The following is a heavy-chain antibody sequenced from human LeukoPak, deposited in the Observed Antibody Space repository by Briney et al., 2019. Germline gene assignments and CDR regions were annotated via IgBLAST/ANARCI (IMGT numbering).Heavy chain of an antibody. CDR3: ARDLYYYGSGSYFDY. D-gene: IGHD3-10*01. CDR2: ISSSGSTI. CDR1: GFTFSSYE. V-gene: IGHV3-48*03. Sequence: PGGSLRLSCAASGFTFSSYEMNWVRQAPGKGLEWVSYISSSGSTIYYADSVKGRFTISRDNAKNSLYLQMNSLRAEDTAVYYCARDLYYYGSGSYFDYWGQGTLVTVSS. J-gene: IGHJ4*02.